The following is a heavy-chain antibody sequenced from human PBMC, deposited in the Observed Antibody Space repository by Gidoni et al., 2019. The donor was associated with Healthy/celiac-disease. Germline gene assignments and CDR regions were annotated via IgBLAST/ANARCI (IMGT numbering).Heavy chain of an antibody. D-gene: IGHD5-12*01. CDR2: IRSKAYGGTT. CDR3: TRKNEVGWLRLEFRPNYYYYGMDV. J-gene: IGHJ6*02. CDR1: GFTFGDYA. V-gene: IGHV3-49*05. Sequence: EVQLVESGGGLVKPGRSLRLSCTASGFTFGDYAMSWFRQAPGKGLEWVGFIRSKAYGGTTEYAASVKGRFTISRDDSKSIAYLQMNSLKTEDTAVYYCTRKNEVGWLRLEFRPNYYYYGMDVWGQGTTVTVSS.